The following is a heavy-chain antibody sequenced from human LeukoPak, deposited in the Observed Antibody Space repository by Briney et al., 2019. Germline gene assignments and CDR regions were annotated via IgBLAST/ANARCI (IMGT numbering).Heavy chain of an antibody. CDR2: IQPSGSI. CDR3: ARGLRARGYSYGPVLRAFDI. D-gene: IGHD5-18*01. CDR1: GGSISSSNW. V-gene: IGHV4-4*02. J-gene: IGHJ3*02. Sequence: SGTLSLTCAVSGGSISSSNWWSWVRQSPGKGLEWIGEIQPSGSIYYNPSLESRINISPDTSKNQFSLKLSSVTAADTAVYYCARGLRARGYSYGPVLRAFDIWGQGTMVTVSS.